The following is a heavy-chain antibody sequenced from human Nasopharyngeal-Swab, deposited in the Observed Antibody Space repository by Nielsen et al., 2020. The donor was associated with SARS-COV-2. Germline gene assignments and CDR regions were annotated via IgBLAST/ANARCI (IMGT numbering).Heavy chain of an antibody. CDR1: GFTFDDYA. D-gene: IGHD2-15*01. V-gene: IGHV3-43*02. J-gene: IGHJ5*02. CDR2: ISGDGGST. CDR3: ARRAVVAALYNWFDP. Sequence: GESLKISCAASGFTFDDYAMHWVRQAPGKGLEWVSLISGDGGSTYYADSVKGRFTISRDNSKNSLYLQMNSLRTEDTALYYCARRAVVAALYNWFDPWGQGTLVTVSS.